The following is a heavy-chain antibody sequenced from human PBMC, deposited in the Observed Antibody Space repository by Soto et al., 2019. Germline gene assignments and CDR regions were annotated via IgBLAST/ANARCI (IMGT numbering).Heavy chain of an antibody. CDR1: GGSISSYY. CDR2: IYYSEST. Sequence: SETLSLTCTVSGGSISSYYWSWIRQPPGKGLEWIGYIYYSESTNYNPSLKSRVTISVDTSKNQFSLNLISVTAADTAVYYCAGRQTRMGFGYFDYWGQGTLVTVSS. D-gene: IGHD3-16*01. J-gene: IGHJ4*02. V-gene: IGHV4-59*01. CDR3: AGRQTRMGFGYFDY.